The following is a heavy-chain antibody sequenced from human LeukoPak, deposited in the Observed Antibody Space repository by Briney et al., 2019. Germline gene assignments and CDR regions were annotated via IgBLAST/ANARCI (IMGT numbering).Heavy chain of an antibody. J-gene: IGHJ4*02. V-gene: IGHV3-23*01. CDR2: ISGSGSNT. CDR1: GFTFSSYA. D-gene: IGHD3-10*01. CDR3: AKDLLSTSGSYYYY. Sequence: GGSLRLSCAASGFTFSSYAMTWVRQAPGKGLEWVSTISGSGSNTYYADAVKGRFTISRDNSKNTLYLQMHSPRAEDTAVYYCAKDLLSTSGSYYYYWGQGTLVTVSS.